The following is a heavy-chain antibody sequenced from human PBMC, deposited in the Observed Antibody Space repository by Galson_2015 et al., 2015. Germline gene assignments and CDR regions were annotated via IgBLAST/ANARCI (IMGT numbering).Heavy chain of an antibody. CDR1: GFTFSSYG. CDR2: TSYDGSNK. V-gene: IGHV3-30*18. Sequence: SLRLSCAASGFTFSSYGMHWVRQAPGKGLEWVAVTSYDGSNKYYADSVKGRFTISRDNSKNTLYLQMNSLRAEDTAVYYCAKTGGNSPIPYYYYGMDVWGQGTTVTVSS. J-gene: IGHJ6*02. D-gene: IGHD4-23*01. CDR3: AKTGGNSPIPYYYYGMDV.